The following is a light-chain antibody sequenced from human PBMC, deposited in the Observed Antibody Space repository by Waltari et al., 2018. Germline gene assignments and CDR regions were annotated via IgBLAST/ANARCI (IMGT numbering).Light chain of an antibody. CDR2: DLT. Sequence: QSALTQPASVSGSPGQSITISCTGTSDVIGAYSYFTWYHQRPGKVPKLIIYDLTERPSGVSNRFSGSKSGSTASLTVSGLQAEDEGLFYCSAYTSRGTLKFGGGTRVTVL. CDR1: SDVIGAYSY. CDR3: SAYTSRGTLK. J-gene: IGLJ2*01. V-gene: IGLV2-14*03.